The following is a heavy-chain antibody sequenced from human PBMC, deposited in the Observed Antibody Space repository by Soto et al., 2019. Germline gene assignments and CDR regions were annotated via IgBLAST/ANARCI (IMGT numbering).Heavy chain of an antibody. V-gene: IGHV1-46*01. J-gene: IGHJ3*02. Sequence: ASVKVSCKASGYTFTSYYMHWVRQAPGQGLEWMGIINPSGGSTSYAQKFQGRVTMTRDTSTSTVYMELSSLRSEDTAVHYCARVARNYYDSSGYHPPNAFDIWGQGTMVTVSS. CDR2: INPSGGST. CDR1: GYTFTSYY. CDR3: ARVARNYYDSSGYHPPNAFDI. D-gene: IGHD3-22*01.